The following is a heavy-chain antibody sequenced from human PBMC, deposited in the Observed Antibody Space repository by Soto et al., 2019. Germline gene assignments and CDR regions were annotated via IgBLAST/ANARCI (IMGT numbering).Heavy chain of an antibody. D-gene: IGHD5-12*01. CDR2: INPNSGGT. Sequence: VASVKVSCKASGYTFTGYYMHWVRQAPGQGLEWMGWINPNSGGTNYAQKFQGRVTMTRDTSISTAYMELSRLRSDDTAVYYCARDAGYSGYDYYYYYGMDVWGQGTTVTVSS. J-gene: IGHJ6*02. CDR1: GYTFTGYY. V-gene: IGHV1-2*02. CDR3: ARDAGYSGYDYYYYYGMDV.